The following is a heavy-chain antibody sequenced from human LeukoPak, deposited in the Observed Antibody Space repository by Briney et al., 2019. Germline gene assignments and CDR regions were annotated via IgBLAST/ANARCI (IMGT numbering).Heavy chain of an antibody. Sequence: GGSLRLSCAASGFTFSSYAMSWVRQAPGKGLEWVSAISGSGGSTYFADSVKGRFTISRDNSKNTLYLQMNSLRAEDTAVYYCAKFLPTHIVVANYYFDYWGQGTLVTVSS. CDR3: AKFLPTHIVVANYYFDY. V-gene: IGHV3-23*01. CDR1: GFTFSSYA. CDR2: ISGSGGST. D-gene: IGHD2-21*01. J-gene: IGHJ4*02.